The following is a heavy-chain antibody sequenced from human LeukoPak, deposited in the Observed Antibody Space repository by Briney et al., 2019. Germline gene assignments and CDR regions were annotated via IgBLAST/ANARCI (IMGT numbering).Heavy chain of an antibody. CDR1: GFTFGDFA. D-gene: IGHD3-3*01. CDR3: SKVHYDVWSGYFDS. Sequence: GRSLRLACAASGFTFGDFAMSSVRQPRGKGLGWLGFINNKTLGGTTKYRASVKGTFIISRDDSKAIPFLQMNSLKTEDTGVYYCSKVHYDVWSGYFDSWGQGTLVTVHS. J-gene: IGHJ5*01. CDR2: INNKTLGGTT. V-gene: IGHV3-49*04.